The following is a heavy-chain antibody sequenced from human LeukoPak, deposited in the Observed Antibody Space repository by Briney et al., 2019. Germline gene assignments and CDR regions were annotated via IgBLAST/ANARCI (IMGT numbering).Heavy chain of an antibody. CDR3: ARGLSPPAWFGEPGDYCYYMDV. J-gene: IGHJ6*03. Sequence: SETLSLTCAVYGGSFSGYYWSWIRQPPGKGLEWIGEINHSGSTNYNPSLKSRVTISVDTSKNQFSLKLSSVTAADTAVYYCARGLSPPAWFGEPGDYCYYMDVWGKGTTVTISS. D-gene: IGHD3-10*01. V-gene: IGHV4-34*01. CDR2: INHSGST. CDR1: GGSFSGYY.